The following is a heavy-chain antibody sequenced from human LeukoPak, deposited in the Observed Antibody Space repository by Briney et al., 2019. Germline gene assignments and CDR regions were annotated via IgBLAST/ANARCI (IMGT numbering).Heavy chain of an antibody. CDR2: INPSGGST. J-gene: IGHJ4*02. CDR3: ARVYDILTGYSHPYY. D-gene: IGHD3-9*01. CDR1: GYTFTSYY. Sequence: ASVKVSCKASGYTFTSYYMHWVRQAPGQGLEWMGIINPSGGSTSYAQKFQGRVTMTRDTSTSTVYMELSSLRSEGTAVYYCARVYDILTGYSHPYYWGQGTLVTVSS. V-gene: IGHV1-46*01.